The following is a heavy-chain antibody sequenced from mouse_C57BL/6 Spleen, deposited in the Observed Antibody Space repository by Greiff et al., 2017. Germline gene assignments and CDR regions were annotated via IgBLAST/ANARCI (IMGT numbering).Heavy chain of an antibody. V-gene: IGHV1-4*01. J-gene: IGHJ4*01. Sequence: VQLQQSGAELARPGASVKMSCKASGYTFTSYTMHWVKQRPGQGLEWIGYINPSSGYTKYNQKFKDKATLTADKSSSTAYMQLSSLTSEDSAVYYCARYYYGSSYRNAMDYWGQGTSVTVSS. CDR2: INPSSGYT. D-gene: IGHD1-1*01. CDR3: ARYYYGSSYRNAMDY. CDR1: GYTFTSYT.